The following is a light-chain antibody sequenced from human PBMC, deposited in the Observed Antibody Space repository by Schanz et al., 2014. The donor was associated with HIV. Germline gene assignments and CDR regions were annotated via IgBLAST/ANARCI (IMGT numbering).Light chain of an antibody. CDR1: QSIGSW. J-gene: IGKJ4*01. Sequence: DIQMTQSPSSVSASVGDRVTITCRASQSIGSWLAWYQQRPGEAPKLLIYKASSLESGVPSRFSGSGSGTDFTLTISSLQPEDVATYYCQKYNSAPLTFGGGTKVEIK. CDR3: QKYNSAPLT. CDR2: KAS. V-gene: IGKV1-5*03.